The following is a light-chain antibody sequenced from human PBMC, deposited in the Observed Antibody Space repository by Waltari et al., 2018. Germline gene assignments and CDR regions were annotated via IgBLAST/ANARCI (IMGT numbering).Light chain of an antibody. Sequence: QSALTQPASVSGSPGQSITIPCTGTSSDVGGYNYVPWYQQYPGTAPKLVIYDVSNRPSGASNRFSGSKSGNTASLIISGLQAEDEADYYCSSYTSSSLYVFGTGTKVTVL. CDR3: SSYTSSSLYV. J-gene: IGLJ1*01. V-gene: IGLV2-14*03. CDR1: SSDVGGYNY. CDR2: DVS.